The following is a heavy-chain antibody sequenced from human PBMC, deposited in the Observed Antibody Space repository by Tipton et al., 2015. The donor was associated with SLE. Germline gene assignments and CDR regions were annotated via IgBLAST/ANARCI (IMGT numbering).Heavy chain of an antibody. D-gene: IGHD4-17*01. J-gene: IGHJ5*01. CDR1: GFTFDDYA. CDR3: AKDRNYGDYLGFDS. CDR2: ISWNSGSI. Sequence: SLRLSCAVSGFTFDDYAMHWVRQPPGKALEWVSGISWNSGSIDYADSVKGRFTISRDNAKNSLYLQMNSLRPEDMAFYYCAKDRNYGDYLGFDSWGQGTLVTVSS. V-gene: IGHV3-9*03.